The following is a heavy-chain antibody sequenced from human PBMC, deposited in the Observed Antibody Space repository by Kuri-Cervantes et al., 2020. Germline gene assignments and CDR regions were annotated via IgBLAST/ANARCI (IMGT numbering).Heavy chain of an antibody. CDR1: GFTFSSYA. CDR3: ANEGALYYDFWSAKVMV. J-gene: IGHJ4*02. Sequence: LSLTCAASGFTFSSYAMSWVRQAPGKGLEWVSAISGSGGSTYYADSVKGRFTISRDNSKNTLYLQMNSMRAEDTAVYYCANEGALYYDFWSAKVMVRGQGTLVTVSS. CDR2: ISGSGGST. V-gene: IGHV3-23*01. D-gene: IGHD3-3*01.